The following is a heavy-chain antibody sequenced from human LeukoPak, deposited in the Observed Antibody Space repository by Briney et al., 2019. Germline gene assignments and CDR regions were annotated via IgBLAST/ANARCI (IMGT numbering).Heavy chain of an antibody. D-gene: IGHD3-10*01. CDR3: ARGRKITMVRGVIITGPEGWFDP. V-gene: IGHV1-2*04. CDR1: GYTFTGYY. J-gene: IGHJ5*02. CDR2: INPNSGGT. Sequence: GASVKVSCKASGYTFTGYYMHWVRQAPGQGLEWMGWINPNSGGTNYAQKFQGWVTMTRDTSISTAYMELSRLRSDDTAVYYCARGRKITMVRGVIITGPEGWFDPWGQGTLVTVSS.